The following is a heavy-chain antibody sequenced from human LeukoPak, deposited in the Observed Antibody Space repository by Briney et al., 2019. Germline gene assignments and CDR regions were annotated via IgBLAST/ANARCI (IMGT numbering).Heavy chain of an antibody. CDR2: IIPIFGTA. CDR1: GGTFSSYA. V-gene: IGHV1-69*01. D-gene: IGHD1-26*01. CDR3: ARDRIVGATGDYYYYMDV. J-gene: IGHJ6*03. Sequence: SVKVSCKASGGTFSSYAISWVRQAPGQGLEWMGGIIPIFGTANYAQKFQGRVTITADESTSTAYMELSSLRSEDTAVYYCARDRIVGATGDYYYYMDVWGKGTTVTVSS.